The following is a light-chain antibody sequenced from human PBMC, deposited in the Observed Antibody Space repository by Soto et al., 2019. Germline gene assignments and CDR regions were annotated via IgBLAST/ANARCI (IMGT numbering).Light chain of an antibody. CDR3: QSYDTSLSGYV. CDR2: ANT. J-gene: IGLJ1*01. CDR1: GSNIGAGYD. Sequence: QSVLTQPPSVSGAPGQRVTISCTGSGSNIGAGYDIHWYQQVPGTAPKPLIYANTNRASGVPERCSGSKSGTSASLAITGLQAEDEADYYCQSYDTSLSGYVFGPGTKLTVL. V-gene: IGLV1-40*01.